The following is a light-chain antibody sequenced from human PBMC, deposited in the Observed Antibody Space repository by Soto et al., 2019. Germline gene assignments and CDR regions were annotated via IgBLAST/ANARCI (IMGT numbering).Light chain of an antibody. CDR3: QQRSNWPRGT. J-gene: IGKJ1*01. Sequence: EIVLTQSPATLSLSPGERATPSSRASQSVTSYLAWYQQNPGQAPRLLIYDASNRATGIPARFSGSGSGTDFTLTISSLEPEDFAVYYCQQRSNWPRGTFGQGTKVEIK. V-gene: IGKV3-11*01. CDR1: QSVTSY. CDR2: DAS.